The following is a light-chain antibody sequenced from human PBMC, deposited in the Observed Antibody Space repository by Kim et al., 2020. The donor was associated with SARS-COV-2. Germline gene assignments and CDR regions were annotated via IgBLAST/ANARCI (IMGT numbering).Light chain of an antibody. Sequence: GQKVPISCSGSSSNIGNNYVSCYQQLPGTAPKLLIYDNNKRPSGIPDRFSGSKSGTSATLGITGLQTGDEADYYCGTWDSSLSAWVFGGGTQLTVL. CDR2: DNN. CDR3: GTWDSSLSAWV. J-gene: IGLJ3*02. CDR1: SSNIGNNY. V-gene: IGLV1-51*01.